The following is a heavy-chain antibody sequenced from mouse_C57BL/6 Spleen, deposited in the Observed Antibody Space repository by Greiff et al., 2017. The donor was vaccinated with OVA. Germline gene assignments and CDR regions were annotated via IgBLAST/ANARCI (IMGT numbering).Heavy chain of an antibody. D-gene: IGHD1-1*01. V-gene: IGHV2-5*01. CDR1: GFSLTSYG. CDR3: AKGGGSSYDWYFDV. J-gene: IGHJ1*03. CDR2: IWRGGST. Sequence: VQRVESGPGLVQPSQSLSITCTVSGFSLTSYGVHWVRQSPGKGLEWLGVIWRGGSTDYNAAFMSRLSITKDNSKSQVFFKMNSLQADDTAIYYCAKGGGSSYDWYFDVWGTGTTVTVSS.